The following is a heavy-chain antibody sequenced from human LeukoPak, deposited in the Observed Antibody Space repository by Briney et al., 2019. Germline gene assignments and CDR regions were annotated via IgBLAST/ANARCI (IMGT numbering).Heavy chain of an antibody. Sequence: SETLSLTCTVSGYSISSGYYWGWIRQPPGKGLEWIGSIYHSGSTYYNPSLKSRVTVSVDTSMNQVSLKLTSVTAADSAVYYCTREGPPVHYTGYYDYWGQGTLVTVSS. V-gene: IGHV4-38-2*02. CDR2: IYHSGST. J-gene: IGHJ4*02. CDR1: GYSISSGYY. D-gene: IGHD3-9*01. CDR3: TREGPPVHYTGYYDY.